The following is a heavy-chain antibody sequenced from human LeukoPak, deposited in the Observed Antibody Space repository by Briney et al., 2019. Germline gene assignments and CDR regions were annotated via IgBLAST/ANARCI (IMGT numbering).Heavy chain of an antibody. D-gene: IGHD7-27*01. Sequence: GESLKISCKGSGYLFTSYWNNWVRQMPGKGLEWMGIIYPGDSDTRYSPSFQGQVTISADKSTSTAYLRWSSLKASDTAMYYCARLDNWGSKDYQFAMDVWGQGTTVTVS. CDR1: GYLFTSYW. CDR3: ARLDNWGSKDYQFAMDV. CDR2: IYPGDSDT. V-gene: IGHV5-51*01. J-gene: IGHJ6*02.